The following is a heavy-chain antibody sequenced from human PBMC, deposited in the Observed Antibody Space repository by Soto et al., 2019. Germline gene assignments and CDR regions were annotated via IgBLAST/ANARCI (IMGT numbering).Heavy chain of an antibody. Sequence: QVQLQESGPGLVKPSQTLSLTCTVSGGSISSGDYYWSWIRQPPGKGLEWIGYIYYSGSTYYNPSLKSRVTISVDTSKNQFSLKLSSVTAADTAVYYCAREDGTTVVTGGAFDIWGQGTMVTVSS. CDR3: AREDGTTVVTGGAFDI. V-gene: IGHV4-30-4*01. D-gene: IGHD4-17*01. CDR1: GGSISSGDYY. CDR2: IYYSGST. J-gene: IGHJ3*02.